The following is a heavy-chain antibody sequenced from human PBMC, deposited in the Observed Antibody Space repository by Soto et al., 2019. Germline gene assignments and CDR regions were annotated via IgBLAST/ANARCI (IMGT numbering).Heavy chain of an antibody. CDR1: GYTFTSYG. Sequence: QVQLVQSGAEVKKPGASVKVSCKASGYTFTSYGISWVRQAPGQGLEWMGWISAYNGNTNYAQKLKGRVTMTTDTSTSTAYMELRSLRSDDTAVYYCARDRPGRAAAGRGVKNWFDPWGQGTLVTVSS. D-gene: IGHD6-13*01. J-gene: IGHJ5*02. CDR3: ARDRPGRAAAGRGVKNWFDP. V-gene: IGHV1-18*01. CDR2: ISAYNGNT.